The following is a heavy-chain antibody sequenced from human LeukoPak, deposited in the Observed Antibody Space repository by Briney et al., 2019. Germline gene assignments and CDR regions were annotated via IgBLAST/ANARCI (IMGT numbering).Heavy chain of an antibody. J-gene: IGHJ4*02. CDR1: GFTFSSYA. CDR2: ISGSGGST. D-gene: IGHD3-10*01. V-gene: IGHV3-23*01. CDR3: AKQTFPSYYKGVFDY. Sequence: GGSLRLPCAASGFTFSSYAMNWVRQAPGKGLEWVSTISGSGGSTNYADSVKGRFTISRDNSKNTLYLQMNSLRAEDTAVYYCAKQTFPSYYKGVFDYWGQGTLVTVSS.